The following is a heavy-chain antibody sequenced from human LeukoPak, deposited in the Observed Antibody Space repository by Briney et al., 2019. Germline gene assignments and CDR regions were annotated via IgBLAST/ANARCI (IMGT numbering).Heavy chain of an antibody. CDR2: IYYSGST. V-gene: IGHV4-31*03. J-gene: IGHJ4*02. D-gene: IGHD3-3*01. Sequence: SETLSLTCTVSGGSISSGGYYWCWIRQHPGKGLEWIGYIYYSGSTYYNPSLKSRVTISVDTSKNQFSLKLSSVTAADTAVYYCARAYDSTSPVDYWGQGTLVTVSS. CDR3: ARAYDSTSPVDY. CDR1: GGSISSGGYY.